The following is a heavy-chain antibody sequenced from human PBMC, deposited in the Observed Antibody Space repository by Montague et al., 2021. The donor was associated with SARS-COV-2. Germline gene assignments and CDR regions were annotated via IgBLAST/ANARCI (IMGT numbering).Heavy chain of an antibody. CDR1: SGSLSNYY. J-gene: IGHJ4*02. CDR3: ARNMAY. Sequence: SETLSLTCTVSSGSLSNYYWSWIRQSPDKGLEWIGYMYETGNMIYNPSLRSRVSISADTSKSQFSLRLTSVTAADSARYYCARNMAYWGQRVLVTV. V-gene: IGHV4-4*09. CDR2: MYETGNM. D-gene: IGHD2/OR15-2a*01.